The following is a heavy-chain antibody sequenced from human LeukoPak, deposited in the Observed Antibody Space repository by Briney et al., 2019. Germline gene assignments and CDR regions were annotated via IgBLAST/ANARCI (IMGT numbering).Heavy chain of an antibody. CDR3: ARLYCSGGSCYSSRGNFDY. CDR2: IIPIFGTA. CDR1: GVTFSSYE. Sequence: SVKVSCKASGVTFSSYEISWVRQAPGQGLEWMGGIIPIFGTANYAQKFQGRVTITADKFTSTAYMELSSLRSEDTAVYYCARLYCSGGSCYSSRGNFDYWGQGTLVTVSS. V-gene: IGHV1-69*06. D-gene: IGHD2-15*01. J-gene: IGHJ4*02.